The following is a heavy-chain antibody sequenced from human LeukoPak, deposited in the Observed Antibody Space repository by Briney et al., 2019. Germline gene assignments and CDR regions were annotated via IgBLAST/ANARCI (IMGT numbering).Heavy chain of an antibody. CDR1: GFTFSSYG. J-gene: IGHJ6*03. V-gene: IGHV3-23*01. CDR3: AKNGDRGAYCSGGSCYPYYYYYMDV. Sequence: PGRSLRLSCAASGFTFSSYGISWVRQAPGKGLEWVSAISASGGTTYYADSVKGHFTISRDNSKNTLYLQMNSLSAEDTAVYYCAKNGDRGAYCSGGSCYPYYYYYMDVWGKGTTVTISS. CDR2: ISASGGTT. D-gene: IGHD2-15*01.